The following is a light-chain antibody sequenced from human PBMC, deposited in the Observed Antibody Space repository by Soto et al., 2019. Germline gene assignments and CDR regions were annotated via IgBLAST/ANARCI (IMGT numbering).Light chain of an antibody. CDR3: LQDYNYPRT. CDR2: ATS. V-gene: IGKV1-39*01. J-gene: IGKJ1*01. CDR1: QSISSY. Sequence: MQMTQSPSSLSSSVGDRVTITCRASQSISSYLNWYQQKSGKAPKLLIYATSSLQSGVPSRFSGSVSGTDGTITISSLQQEDGATYYCLQDYNYPRTFGQGTKVDIK.